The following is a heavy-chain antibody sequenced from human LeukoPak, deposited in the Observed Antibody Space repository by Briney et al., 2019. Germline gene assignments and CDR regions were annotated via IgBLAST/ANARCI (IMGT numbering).Heavy chain of an antibody. CDR1: GGSISSGSYY. CDR2: IYYSGST. V-gene: IGHV4-61*10. D-gene: IGHD6-19*01. J-gene: IGHJ4*02. Sequence: SQTLSLTCTVSGGSISSGSYYWSWIRQPAGKGLEWIGYIYYSGSTNYNPSPKSRVTISVDTSKNQFSLKLSSVTAADTAVYYCARDGGSQTSGWYPLDYWGQGTLVTVSS. CDR3: ARDGGSQTSGWYPLDY.